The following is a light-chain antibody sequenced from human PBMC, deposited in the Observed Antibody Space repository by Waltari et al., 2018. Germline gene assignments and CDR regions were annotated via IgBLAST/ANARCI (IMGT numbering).Light chain of an antibody. V-gene: IGKV1-12*01. CDR3: EQANTYPLT. J-gene: IGKJ4*01. CDR1: QGVNRW. Sequence: DIQMTQSPSSVSASVGDRVTITCRASQGVNRWLAWYQQKPGKVPKLLIYGASSLQSGVPSRFSGSGSGTEFTLTISSLQPEDFATYYCEQANTYPLTFGGGTKVEIK. CDR2: GAS.